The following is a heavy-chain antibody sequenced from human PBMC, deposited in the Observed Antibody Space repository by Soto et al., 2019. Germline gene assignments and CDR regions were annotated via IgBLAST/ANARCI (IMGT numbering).Heavy chain of an antibody. D-gene: IGHD5-18*01. CDR2: IYYSGST. Sequence: SETLSLTCTVSGGSISSSSYYWGWIRQPPGKGLEWIGSIYYSGSTYYNPSLKSRVTISVDTSKNQFSLKLSSVTAADTAVHYCARHAFRSYGDAFDIWGQGTMVTVSS. J-gene: IGHJ3*02. CDR1: GGSISSSSYY. V-gene: IGHV4-39*01. CDR3: ARHAFRSYGDAFDI.